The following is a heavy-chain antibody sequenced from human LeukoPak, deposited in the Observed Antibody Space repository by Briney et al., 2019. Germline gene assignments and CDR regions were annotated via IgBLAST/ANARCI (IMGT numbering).Heavy chain of an antibody. Sequence: GGSLRLSCAASGFNFRNCGIHWVRQAPGKGSEWVAFILHDGSKTYYADSVKGRFTISRDNSKNTLYLQMNSLRDDDTAVYYCAEWELLPTADYWGQGTLVTVS. J-gene: IGHJ4*02. CDR2: ILHDGSKT. CDR1: GFNFRNCG. D-gene: IGHD1-26*01. V-gene: IGHV3-30*02. CDR3: AEWELLPTADY.